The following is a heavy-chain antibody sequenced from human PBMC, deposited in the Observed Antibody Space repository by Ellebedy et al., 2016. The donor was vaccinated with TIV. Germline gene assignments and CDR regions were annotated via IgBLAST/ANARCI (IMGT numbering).Heavy chain of an antibody. Sequence: GESLKISXAASGFTFSSYALHWVRQAPGKGLEWVAVISYDGSDQKHADSVKGRFIISRYNSKSTLYVQLNSLRAEDTAVYYCARATDSHGNSYYYALDVWGQGTTVTVSS. D-gene: IGHD2-15*01. J-gene: IGHJ6*02. V-gene: IGHV3-30*04. CDR2: ISYDGSDQ. CDR1: GFTFSSYA. CDR3: ARATDSHGNSYYYALDV.